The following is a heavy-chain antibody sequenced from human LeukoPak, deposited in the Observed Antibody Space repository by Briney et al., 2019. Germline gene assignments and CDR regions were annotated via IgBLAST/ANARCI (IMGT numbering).Heavy chain of an antibody. CDR1: GFTFSSYG. CDR3: ARDDSSGYPFDY. Sequence: GGSLRLSCAASGFTFSSYGMHWVRQAPGKGLEWVSYINSSSSTIYYADSVKGRFTISRDNAKNSLYLQMNSLRDEDTAVYYCARDDSSGYPFDYWGQGTLVTVSS. V-gene: IGHV3-48*02. D-gene: IGHD3-22*01. J-gene: IGHJ4*02. CDR2: INSSSSTI.